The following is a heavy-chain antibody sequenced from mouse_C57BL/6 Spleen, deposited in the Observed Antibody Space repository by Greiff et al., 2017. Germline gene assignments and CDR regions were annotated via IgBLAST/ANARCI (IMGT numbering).Heavy chain of an antibody. CDR1: GYTFTSYW. CDR2: IDPSDSET. V-gene: IGHV1-52*01. D-gene: IGHD1-1*01. CDR3: ARSDYVYYLDY. J-gene: IGHJ2*01. Sequence: QVQLQQPGAELVRPGSSVKLSCKASGYTFTSYWMHWVKQRPIQGLEWIGNIDPSDSETHYNQKFKDKATLTVDKSSSTAYMQLSSLTSEDSAVYYCARSDYVYYLDYWGQGTTLTVSS.